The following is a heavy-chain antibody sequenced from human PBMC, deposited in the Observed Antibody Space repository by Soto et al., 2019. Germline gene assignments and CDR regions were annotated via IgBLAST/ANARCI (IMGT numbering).Heavy chain of an antibody. CDR3: AKDWASISNGAFDI. Sequence: EVQLVESGGGLVQPGRSLRLSCAASGFTFDDYAMHWVRQAPGKGLEWVSGISWNSGSIGYADSVKGRFTISRDNAKNSLYLQMNSLRAEDTALYYCAKDWASISNGAFDIWGQGTMVTVSS. CDR1: GFTFDDYA. V-gene: IGHV3-9*01. CDR2: ISWNSGSI. J-gene: IGHJ3*02. D-gene: IGHD6-6*01.